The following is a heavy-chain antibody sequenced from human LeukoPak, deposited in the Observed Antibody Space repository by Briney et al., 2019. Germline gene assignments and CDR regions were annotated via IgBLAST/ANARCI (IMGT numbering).Heavy chain of an antibody. CDR3: ARNNRDY. CDR1: GFPFSNYW. J-gene: IGHJ4*02. Sequence: GGSLRHSCAASGFPFSNYWMHWVRQAPGKGLVWVSRIYGDGTRIAYAASVKGRFTISGDNAKSTLYLQMNSLRVEDTAVYYCARNNRDYWGQGTLVTVSS. CDR2: IYGDGTRI. D-gene: IGHD1/OR15-1a*01. V-gene: IGHV3-74*01.